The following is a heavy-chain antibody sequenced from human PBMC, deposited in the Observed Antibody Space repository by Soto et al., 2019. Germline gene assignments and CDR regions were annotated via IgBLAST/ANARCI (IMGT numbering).Heavy chain of an antibody. D-gene: IGHD3-10*01. V-gene: IGHV1-46*01. J-gene: IGHJ6*01. CDR2: INPSGGST. Sequence: QVQLVQSGAEVKKPGASVKVSCKASGYTFTSYYMHWVRQAPGQGLEWMGIINPSGGSTSYAPKFEGRCTMTGDTSTNSCYMELRRVSSEDTSVDYCARDAGGYYSSGFNGMDVWGQGATVTFSS. CDR1: GYTFTSYY. CDR3: ARDAGGYYSSGFNGMDV.